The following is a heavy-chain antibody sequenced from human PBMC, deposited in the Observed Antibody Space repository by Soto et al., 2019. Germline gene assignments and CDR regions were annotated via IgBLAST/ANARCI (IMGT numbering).Heavy chain of an antibody. CDR2: VNADNGDT. Sequence: QVHLVQSGAEVKKPGASVKVSCKASGYTFIYYTMHWLRQAPGQRPEWMGWVNADNGDTRYSQKFQGRLTMTRDTSASTIYVELSGLTSEDTAVYFCARGPSSGSFDFWGQGTLVTVSS. CDR1: GYTFIYYT. D-gene: IGHD6-19*01. V-gene: IGHV1-3*01. J-gene: IGHJ4*02. CDR3: ARGPSSGSFDF.